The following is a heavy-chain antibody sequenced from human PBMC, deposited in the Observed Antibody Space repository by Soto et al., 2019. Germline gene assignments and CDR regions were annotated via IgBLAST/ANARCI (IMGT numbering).Heavy chain of an antibody. CDR2: TYYRSNWYT. D-gene: IGHD6-19*01. Sequence: SQTLSLTCAISGDSVSSTSTAWSWIRQSPSRGLEWLGRTYYRSNWYTDYAVSVKSRITISPDTSKNQFSLQLNSVTPEDTAVYYCARGSYYSGWVWGQGTLVTVSS. CDR1: GDSVSSTSTA. J-gene: IGHJ4*02. CDR3: ARGSYYSGWV. V-gene: IGHV6-1*01.